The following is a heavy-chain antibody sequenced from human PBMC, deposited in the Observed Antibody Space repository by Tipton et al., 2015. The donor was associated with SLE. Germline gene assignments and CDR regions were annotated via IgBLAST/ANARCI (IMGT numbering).Heavy chain of an antibody. V-gene: IGHV4-34*01. J-gene: IGHJ3*02. D-gene: IGHD6-19*01. CDR1: GGSFSGYY. CDR2: INHSGGT. CDR3: ARPFEGAGTAFDI. Sequence: TLSLTCAVYGGSFSGYYWSWIRQPPGKGLEWIGEINHSGGTNYNPSLKSRVTISVDTSKNQFSLKLSSVTAADTAVYYCARPFEGAGTAFDIWGQGTMVTVSS.